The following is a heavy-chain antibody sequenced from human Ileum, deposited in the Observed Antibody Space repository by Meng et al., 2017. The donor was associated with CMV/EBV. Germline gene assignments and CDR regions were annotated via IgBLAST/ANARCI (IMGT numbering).Heavy chain of an antibody. CDR3: TKGAWVDY. CDR2: IYGRDGST. D-gene: IGHD1-26*01. CDR1: GFPFSTFD. J-gene: IGHJ4*02. Sequence: GESLKISCAASGFPFSTFDMSGVRQAPGKGLEWVSVIYGRDGSTFYADSVRGRFTISKDNSDNRLHLQMNSLRVEDTALYYCTKGAWVDYLGQGTLVTVSS. V-gene: IGHV3-23*01.